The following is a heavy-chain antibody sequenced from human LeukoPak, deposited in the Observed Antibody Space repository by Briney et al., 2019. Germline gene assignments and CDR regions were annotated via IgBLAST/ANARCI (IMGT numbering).Heavy chain of an antibody. V-gene: IGHV1-8*01. CDR2: MNPNSGNT. J-gene: IGHJ3*02. D-gene: IGHD4-17*01. Sequence: ASVKVSCKASGYTFTSYDINWVRQATGQGLEWMGWMNPNSGNTGYAQKFQGGVTMTRNTSISTAYMELSSLRSEDTAVYYCARSPTFSYGDYVSDAFDIWGQGTMVTVSS. CDR1: GYTFTSYD. CDR3: ARSPTFSYGDYVSDAFDI.